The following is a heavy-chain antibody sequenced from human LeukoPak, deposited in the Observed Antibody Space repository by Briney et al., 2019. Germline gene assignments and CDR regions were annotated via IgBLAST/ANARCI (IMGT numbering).Heavy chain of an antibody. CDR1: GVSISSSSYY. Sequence: SETLSLTCTVSGVSISSSSYYWGWIRQPPGKGLEWIGSIYYSGSTYYNPSLKSRVTISVDTSKNQFSLKLSSVTAADTAVYYCARQVWGLYDSSGFCYWGQGTPVTVSS. J-gene: IGHJ4*02. CDR2: IYYSGST. CDR3: ARQVWGLYDSSGFCY. V-gene: IGHV4-39*01. D-gene: IGHD3-22*01.